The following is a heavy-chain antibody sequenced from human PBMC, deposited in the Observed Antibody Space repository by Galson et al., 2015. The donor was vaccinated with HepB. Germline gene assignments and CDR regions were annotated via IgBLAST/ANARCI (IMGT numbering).Heavy chain of an antibody. V-gene: IGHV1-3*01. CDR2: INAGNGNT. CDR1: GYTFTSYA. Sequence: SVKVSCKASGYTFTSYAMHWVRQAPGQRLEWMGWINAGNGNTKYSQKFQGRVTITRDTSASTAYMELSSLRSEDTAVYYCARPLYYYDSSGTPWGYGNDAFDIWGQGTMVTVSS. J-gene: IGHJ3*02. D-gene: IGHD3-22*01. CDR3: ARPLYYYDSSGTPWGYGNDAFDI.